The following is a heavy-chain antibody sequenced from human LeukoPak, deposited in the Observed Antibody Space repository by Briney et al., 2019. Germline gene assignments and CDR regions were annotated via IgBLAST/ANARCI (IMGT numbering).Heavy chain of an antibody. CDR1: GGSISRHY. CDR3: ARESFTMGRGFSELYFDY. J-gene: IGHJ4*02. V-gene: IGHV4-59*11. D-gene: IGHD3-10*01. Sequence: PSETLSLTCTVSGGSISRHYWSWIRQPPGKGLEWIGYIYYSGSTNYNPSLKSRVTISVDTSKNQFSLKLSSVTAADTAVYYCARESFTMGRGFSELYFDYWGQGTLVTVSS. CDR2: IYYSGST.